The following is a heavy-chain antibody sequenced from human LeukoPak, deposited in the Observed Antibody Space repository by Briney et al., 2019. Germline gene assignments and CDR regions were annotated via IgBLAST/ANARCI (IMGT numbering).Heavy chain of an antibody. D-gene: IGHD3-3*01. CDR3: ARCRYYDFWSGYCHFDY. V-gene: IGHV4-34*01. Sequence: SETLSLTCAVYGGSFSGYYWSWTRQPPGKGLEWIGEINHSGSTNYNPSLKSRVTISVDTSKNQFSLKLSSVTAADTAVYYCARCRYYDFWSGYCHFDYWGQGTLVTVSS. CDR2: INHSGST. J-gene: IGHJ4*02. CDR1: GGSFSGYY.